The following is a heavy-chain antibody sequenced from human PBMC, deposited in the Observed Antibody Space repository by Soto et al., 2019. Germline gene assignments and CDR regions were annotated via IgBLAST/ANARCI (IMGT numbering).Heavy chain of an antibody. CDR3: ARESITMVRGVDY. J-gene: IGHJ4*02. CDR1: GFTFSSYG. CDR2: IWYDGSNK. D-gene: IGHD3-10*01. V-gene: IGHV3-33*01. Sequence: QVQLVESGGGVVQPGRSLRLSCAASGFTFSSYGMHWVRQAPGKGLEWVAVIWYDGSNKYYADSVKGRFTITRDNSKSTMYLQMNSLRAEDTAVYYCARESITMVRGVDYWGQGTLVTVSS.